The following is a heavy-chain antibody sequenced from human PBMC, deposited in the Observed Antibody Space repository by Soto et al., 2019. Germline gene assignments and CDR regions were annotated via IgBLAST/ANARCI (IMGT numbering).Heavy chain of an antibody. D-gene: IGHD3-22*01. V-gene: IGHV5-51*01. CDR3: ARLQGYYDTSGYSVADY. J-gene: IGHJ4*02. CDR1: GYNFTSNW. CDR2: IYPRDSDT. Sequence: GESLKISCKGSGYNFTSNWIGWVRQTPGEGLEWMGIIYPRDSDTRYSPSFQGQVTMSVDRSITTAYLQWTSLKASDTAMYYWARLQGYYDTSGYSVADYWGQGTLVTVSS.